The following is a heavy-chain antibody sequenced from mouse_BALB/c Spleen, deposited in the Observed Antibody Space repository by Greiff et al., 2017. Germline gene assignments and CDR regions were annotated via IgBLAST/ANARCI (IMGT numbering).Heavy chain of an antibody. CDR2: IDPENGNT. CDR1: GFNIKDYY. CDR3: ARYGSSYGWFAY. V-gene: IGHV14-1*02. Sequence: VQLKQSGAELVRPGALVKLSCKASGFNIKDYYMHWVKQRPEQGLEWIGWIDPENGNTIYDPKFQGKASITADTSSNTAYLQLSSLTSEDTAVYYCARYGSSYGWFAYWGQGTLVTVSA. D-gene: IGHD1-1*01. J-gene: IGHJ3*01.